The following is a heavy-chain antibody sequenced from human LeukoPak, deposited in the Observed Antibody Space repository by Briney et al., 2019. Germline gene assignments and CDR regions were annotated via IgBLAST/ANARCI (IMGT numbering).Heavy chain of an antibody. D-gene: IGHD3-22*01. CDR2: ISYDGCNK. Sequence: GGSLRLSCAASGFTFSSYGMHWVRQAPGKGPEWVAVISYDGCNKYYADSVKGRSTISRDNSKNTLYLQMNSLRAEDTAVYYCAKDSSGYLYWGQGTLVTVSS. CDR1: GFTFSSYG. V-gene: IGHV3-30*18. CDR3: AKDSSGYLY. J-gene: IGHJ4*02.